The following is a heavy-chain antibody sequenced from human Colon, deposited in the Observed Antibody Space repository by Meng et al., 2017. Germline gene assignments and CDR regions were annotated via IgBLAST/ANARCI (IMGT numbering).Heavy chain of an antibody. CDR3: ARDTLYGTDY. J-gene: IGHJ4*02. D-gene: IGHD4-17*01. V-gene: IGHV4-31*03. CDR2: MPDSGTT. CDR1: GGSIKSGGYH. Sequence: QVQLHESGPVLVRPSDDLSLVCTVSGGSIKSGGYHWSWVRQHPGKGLEYIGFMPDSGTTDYNPSLRSRVSISEIGSSKNQFSLTLRSVTAADTATYFCARDTLYGTDYWGQGVLVTVSS.